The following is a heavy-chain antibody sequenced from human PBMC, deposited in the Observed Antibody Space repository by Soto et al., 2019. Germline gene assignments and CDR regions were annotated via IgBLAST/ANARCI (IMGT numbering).Heavy chain of an antibody. CDR3: AAGSSGRAHYYYGMDV. J-gene: IGHJ6*02. V-gene: IGHV3-48*03. CDR2: ISSSGSTI. CDR1: GFTFSIYE. Sequence: GGSLRLSCAASGFTFSIYEMNWVRQAPGKGLEWVSYISSSGSTIYYADSVKGRFTISRDNAKNSLYLQMNSLRAEDTAVYYCAAGSSGRAHYYYGMDVWGQGTTVTVSS. D-gene: IGHD3-10*01.